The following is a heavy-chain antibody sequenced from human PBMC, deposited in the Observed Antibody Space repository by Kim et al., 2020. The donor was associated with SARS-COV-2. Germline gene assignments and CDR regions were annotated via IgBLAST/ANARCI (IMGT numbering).Heavy chain of an antibody. CDR1: GGTFSSYA. CDR3: AREYGSGSYSYYYGMDV. Sequence: SVKVSCKASGGTFSSYAISWVRQAPGQGLEWMGGIIPIFGTANYAQKFQGRVTITADKSTSTAYMELSSLRSEDTAVYYCAREYGSGSYSYYYGMDVWGQGTTVTVSS. J-gene: IGHJ6*02. V-gene: IGHV1-69*06. D-gene: IGHD3-10*01. CDR2: IIPIFGTA.